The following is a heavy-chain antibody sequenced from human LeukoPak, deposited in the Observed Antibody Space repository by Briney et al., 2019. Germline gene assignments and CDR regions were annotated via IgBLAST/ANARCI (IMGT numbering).Heavy chain of an antibody. V-gene: IGHV4-59*01. CDR3: ARDPDTYTSSYYSLDY. CDR2: IYYSGST. D-gene: IGHD6-13*01. J-gene: IGHJ4*02. Sequence: SETLSLTCTVSGGSISSYYWSWIRQPPGKGLEWIGYIYYSGSTNYNPSLESRVSISVDTSKNQVSLRLSSVTAVDTAVYYCARDPDTYTSSYYSLDYWGQGTLVTVSS. CDR1: GGSISSYY.